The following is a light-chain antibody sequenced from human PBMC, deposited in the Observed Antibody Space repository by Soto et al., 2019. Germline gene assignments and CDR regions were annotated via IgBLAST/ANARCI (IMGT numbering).Light chain of an antibody. Sequence: QSALTQPRSVSGSPGQSVTISCTGTSSDVDIYNYVSWYQQSPGKAPKLIIYDVTKRPSGVPDRFSGSKSGNTASLTISGLQAEDEADYYCCSYAGSYTMLFGGGTKLTVL. CDR3: CSYAGSYTML. CDR2: DVT. J-gene: IGLJ2*01. CDR1: SSDVDIYNY. V-gene: IGLV2-11*01.